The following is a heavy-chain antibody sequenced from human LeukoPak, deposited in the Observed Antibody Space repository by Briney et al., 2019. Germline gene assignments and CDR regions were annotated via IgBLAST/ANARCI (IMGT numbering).Heavy chain of an antibody. V-gene: IGHV3-30*05. CDR1: GFTFSSYG. J-gene: IGHJ5*02. CDR3: ARDPHYYGSGSYPSALFDP. CDR2: MSYDGNA. Sequence: QTGGSLRLSCASSGFTFSSYGMHWVRQAPGKGLEWVALMSYDGNAFYADSVRGRFTISRDNSKNTLYLQMNSLRAEDTAVYYCARDPHYYGSGSYPSALFDPWGQGTLVTVSS. D-gene: IGHD3-10*01.